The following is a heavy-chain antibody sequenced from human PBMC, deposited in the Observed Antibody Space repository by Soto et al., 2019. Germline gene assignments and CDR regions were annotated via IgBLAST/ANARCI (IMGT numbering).Heavy chain of an antibody. CDR3: ARTINYYGSGSPTPSGMDV. Sequence: SETLSLTCTVSGGSISSYYWSWIRQPPGKGLEWIGYIYYSGSTNYNPSLKSRVTISVDTSKNQFSLKLSPVTAADTAVYYCARTINYYGSGSPTPSGMDVWGQGTTVTVSS. V-gene: IGHV4-59*01. D-gene: IGHD3-10*01. CDR1: GGSISSYY. J-gene: IGHJ6*02. CDR2: IYYSGST.